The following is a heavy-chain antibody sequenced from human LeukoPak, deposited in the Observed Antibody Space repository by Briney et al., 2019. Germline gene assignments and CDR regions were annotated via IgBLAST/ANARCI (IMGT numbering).Heavy chain of an antibody. CDR1: GYTLTELS. CDR3: ATDLYSSGWFDY. D-gene: IGHD6-19*01. Sequence: ASVEVSCKVSGYTLTELSMHWVRQAPGKGLEWMGGFDPEDGETIYAQKFQGRVTMTEDTSTDTAYMELSSLRSEDTAVYYCATDLYSSGWFDYWGQGTLVTVSS. CDR2: FDPEDGET. V-gene: IGHV1-24*01. J-gene: IGHJ5*01.